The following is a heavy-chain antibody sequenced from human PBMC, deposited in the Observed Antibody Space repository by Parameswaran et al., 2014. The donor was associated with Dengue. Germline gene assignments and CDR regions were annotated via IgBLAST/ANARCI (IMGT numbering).Heavy chain of an antibody. CDR2: ISAYNGNT. Sequence: ASVKVSCKASGYTFTSYGISWVRQAPGQGLEWMGWISAYNGNTNYAQKLQGRVTMTTDTSTSTAYMELRSLRSDDTAVYYCARAIRSITMIVDYGMDVWGQGTTVTVSS. D-gene: IGHD3-22*01. J-gene: IGHJ6*02. CDR3: ARAIRSITMIVDYGMDV. CDR1: GYTFTSYG. V-gene: IGHV1-18*01.